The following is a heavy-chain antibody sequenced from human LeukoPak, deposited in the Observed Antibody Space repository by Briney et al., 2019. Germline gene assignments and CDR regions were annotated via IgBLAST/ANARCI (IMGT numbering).Heavy chain of an antibody. CDR1: GFTFSTYS. CDR3: ARAPAEIGGYYPEYFRH. CDR2: ISSSSSYI. V-gene: IGHV3-21*01. D-gene: IGHD3-22*01. Sequence: PGGSLRLSCAASGFTFSTYSMNWVRQAPGEGLEWVSSISSSSSYIYYADSLKGRFTISRDNAKNTVSLQMNSLRAEDTGVYYCARAPAEIGGYYPEYFRHWGQGTLVTVSS. J-gene: IGHJ1*01.